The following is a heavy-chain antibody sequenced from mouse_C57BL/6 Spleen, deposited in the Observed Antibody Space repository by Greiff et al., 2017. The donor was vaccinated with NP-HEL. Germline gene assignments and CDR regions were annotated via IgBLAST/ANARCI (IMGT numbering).Heavy chain of an antibody. Sequence: VKQSCKASGYTFTSYWMQWVKQRPGQGLEWIGEIDPSDSYTNYNQKFKGKATLTVDTSSSTSYMQLSSLTSEDSAVYYCARYYYGSSDWFAYWGQGTLVTVSA. D-gene: IGHD1-1*01. CDR3: ARYYYGSSDWFAY. J-gene: IGHJ3*01. CDR1: GYTFTSYW. CDR2: IDPSDSYT. V-gene: IGHV1-50*01.